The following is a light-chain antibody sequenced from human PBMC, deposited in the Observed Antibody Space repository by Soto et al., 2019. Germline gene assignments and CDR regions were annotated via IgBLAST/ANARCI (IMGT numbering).Light chain of an antibody. V-gene: IGLV2-14*01. J-gene: IGLJ1*01. Sequence: QSALTQPASVSGSPGQSITISCTGSGSDIGAYNYVSWYQQHPGKAPKLLIHGVTRRPSGVSSRFSASKSAYTASLTISGLQAEDEATYYCSSFTTSYFYVLGPGTKLTVL. CDR3: SSFTTSYFYV. CDR2: GVT. CDR1: GSDIGAYNY.